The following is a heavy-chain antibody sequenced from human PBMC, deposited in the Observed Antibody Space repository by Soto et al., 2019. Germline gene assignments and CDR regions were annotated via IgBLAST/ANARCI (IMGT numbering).Heavy chain of an antibody. J-gene: IGHJ4*02. CDR3: AKSAPMDAGDKYYYDF. CDR1: GGTFSTFG. Sequence: SVKVSCKASGGTFSTFGISWVRQAPGQGLEWMRGIIPFFGTARYSQKSEDRITITADESTNTVYMDLRSLTSEDTAIYYCAKSAPMDAGDKYYYDFWGQGALVTVSS. V-gene: IGHV1-69*13. CDR2: IIPFFGTA. D-gene: IGHD4-17*01.